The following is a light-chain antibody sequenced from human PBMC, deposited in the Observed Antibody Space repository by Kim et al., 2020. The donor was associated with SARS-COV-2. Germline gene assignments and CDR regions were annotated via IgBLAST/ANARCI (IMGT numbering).Light chain of an antibody. V-gene: IGKV1-39*01. CDR3: QQTYNTPHT. Sequence: DIQMTQSPSSLSASVGDRVTITCRASQSISSYLNWIQQKPGEAPKFLIYAASSLQSGVPSRFSGNGSGTDFTLTISSLQPEDFATYYCQQTYNTPHTFGQGTKLEI. CDR1: QSISSY. J-gene: IGKJ2*01. CDR2: AAS.